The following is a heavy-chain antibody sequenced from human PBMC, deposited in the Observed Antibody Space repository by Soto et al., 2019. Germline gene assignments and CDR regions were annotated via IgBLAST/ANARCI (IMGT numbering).Heavy chain of an antibody. CDR3: ASSMGRGGNDY. CDR2: IKTDGSEK. CDR1: GFTFSDYW. Sequence: EVQLVESGGGLVQPGGSLRLSCAASGFTFSDYWMSWVRQARGKGLECVANIKTDGSEKYYVDPVKGRFTISRDNAKNSLYLQMNSLRAEDTAVYYCASSMGRGGNDYWGQGTLVAVSS. D-gene: IGHD3-10*01. V-gene: IGHV3-7*05. J-gene: IGHJ4*02.